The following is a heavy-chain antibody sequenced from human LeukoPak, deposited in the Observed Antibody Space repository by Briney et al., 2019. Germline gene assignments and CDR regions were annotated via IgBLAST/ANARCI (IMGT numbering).Heavy chain of an antibody. CDR3: EPEILTGTTSD. CDR1: GFTFSSYS. D-gene: IGHD1-7*01. CDR2: ISSSSYI. J-gene: IGHJ4*02. Sequence: KAGGSLRLSCAASGFTFSSYSMNWVRQAPGKGLEWVSSISSSSYIYYADSVKGRFTISRDNAKNSLYLQMNSLRAEDTAVYYCEPEILTGTTSDWGQGTLVTVSS. V-gene: IGHV3-21*01.